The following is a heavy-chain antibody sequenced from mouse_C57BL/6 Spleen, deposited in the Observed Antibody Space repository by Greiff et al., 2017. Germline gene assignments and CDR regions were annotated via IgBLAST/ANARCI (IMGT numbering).Heavy chain of an antibody. J-gene: IGHJ2*01. CDR2: IYPRSGNT. V-gene: IGHV1-81*01. D-gene: IGHD1-1*01. CDR1: GYTFTSYG. Sequence: VQLQQSGAELARPGASVKLSCKASGYTFTSYGISWVKQRTGQGLEWIGEIYPRSGNTYYNEKFKGKATLTADKSSSTAYMELRSLTSEDSAVYVCARRDYCGSRGDFDYWGQGTTLTVSS. CDR3: ARRDYCGSRGDFDY.